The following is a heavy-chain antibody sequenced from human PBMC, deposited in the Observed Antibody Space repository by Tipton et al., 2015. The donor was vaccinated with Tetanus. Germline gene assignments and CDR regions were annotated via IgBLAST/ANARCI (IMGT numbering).Heavy chain of an antibody. Sequence: CAASGFIFSSYGIHWVRQAPGKGLEWVAVSWYDGTDKYYADSVKGRFTISRDNSKNTLCLQMNSLRAEDTAVYYCAREADCSGGSCFSGDFDNWGQGTQVTVSS. CDR3: AREADCSGGSCFSGDFDN. CDR1: GFIFSSYG. J-gene: IGHJ4*02. V-gene: IGHV3-33*01. D-gene: IGHD2-15*01. CDR2: SWYDGTDK.